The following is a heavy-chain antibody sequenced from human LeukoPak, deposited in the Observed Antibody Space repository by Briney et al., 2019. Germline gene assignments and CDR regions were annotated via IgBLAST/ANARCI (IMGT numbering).Heavy chain of an antibody. J-gene: IGHJ4*02. CDR2: TSGGGVTT. CDR3: AKGSHSSGYSSFDY. Sequence: GGSLRLSCAASGFTFSSYDMSWVRQAPGKGLEWVSGTSGGGVTTYYADSAKGRFTISRDNSKDTLYLQMNSLRAEDTAVYYCAKGSHSSGYSSFDYWGQGTLVTVSS. CDR1: GFTFSSYD. D-gene: IGHD6-19*01. V-gene: IGHV3-23*01.